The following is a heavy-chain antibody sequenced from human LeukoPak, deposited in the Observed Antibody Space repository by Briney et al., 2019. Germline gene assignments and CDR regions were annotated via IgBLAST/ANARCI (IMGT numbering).Heavy chain of an antibody. CDR3: ARQGYYYDSSGYLDY. V-gene: IGHV4-4*07. D-gene: IGHD3-22*01. J-gene: IGHJ4*02. Sequence: PSETLSLTCSVSGGSINYYYWSWIRQPAGKGLEWIGRIYTSGSTYYNPSLTSRVTMSVDTSKNQFSLKLSSVTAADTAVYYCARQGYYYDSSGYLDYWGQGTLVTVSS. CDR2: IYTSGST. CDR1: GGSINYYY.